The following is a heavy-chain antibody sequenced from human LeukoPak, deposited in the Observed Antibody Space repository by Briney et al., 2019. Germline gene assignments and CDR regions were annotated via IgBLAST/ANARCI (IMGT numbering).Heavy chain of an antibody. J-gene: IGHJ4*02. CDR1: GYTFTSYG. D-gene: IGHD3-22*01. CDR3: ARFHYDDSSGQVYYFDY. V-gene: IGHV1-18*01. Sequence: ASVKVSCKASGYTFTSYGISWVRQAAGQGLEWMGWISAYNGNTNYAQKLQGRVTMTTDTSTSTAYMELRSLRSDDTAVYSCARFHYDDSSGQVYYFDYWGQGTLVTVSS. CDR2: ISAYNGNT.